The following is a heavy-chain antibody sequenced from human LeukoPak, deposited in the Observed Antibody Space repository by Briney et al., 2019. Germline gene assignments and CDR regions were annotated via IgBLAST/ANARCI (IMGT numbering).Heavy chain of an antibody. CDR2: ISLRGLT. V-gene: IGHV4-4*02. J-gene: IGHJ4*02. CDR1: GGSISGTNW. CDR3: ARHPPGSRAGWHPLDY. Sequence: PSETLSLTCGVSGGSISGTNWWSWVRQPPGHGLEWIGEISLRGLTNYNPSLRSRLTMSLDESKNQVSLSLSSVTAADTAVYYCARHPPGSRAGWHPLDYWGQGTLVTVSS. D-gene: IGHD5-24*01.